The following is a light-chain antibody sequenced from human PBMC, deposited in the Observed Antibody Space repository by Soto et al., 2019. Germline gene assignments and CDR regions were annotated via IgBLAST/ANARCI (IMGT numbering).Light chain of an antibody. CDR1: QDIRND. CDR2: GAS. Sequence: ALQMTQSPSSLSAFIGDRVTITCRASQDIRNDLGWYQQKPGKAPTLLIYGASTLHSGVPSRFSGSGSGTYFTLTISRLQPEDFATYYCLQDYDYPWTFGQGTKVEVK. J-gene: IGKJ1*01. CDR3: LQDYDYPWT. V-gene: IGKV1-6*01.